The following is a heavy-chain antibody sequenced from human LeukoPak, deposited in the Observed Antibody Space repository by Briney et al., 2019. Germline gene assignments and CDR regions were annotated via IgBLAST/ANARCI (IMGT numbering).Heavy chain of an antibody. D-gene: IGHD2-2*01. Sequence: ASVKVSCKASRYTFTDYYMHWVRQAPGQGLEWMGRIIPIFGTANYAQKFQGRVTITADKSTSTAYMELSSLRSEDTAVYYCATGGGCSSTSCYAETFDYWGQGTLVTVSS. CDR3: ATGGGCSSTSCYAETFDY. CDR1: RYTFTDYY. J-gene: IGHJ4*02. V-gene: IGHV1-69*06. CDR2: IIPIFGTA.